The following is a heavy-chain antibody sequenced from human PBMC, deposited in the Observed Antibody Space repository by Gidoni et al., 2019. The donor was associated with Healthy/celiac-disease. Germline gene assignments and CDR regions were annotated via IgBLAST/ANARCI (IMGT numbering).Heavy chain of an antibody. D-gene: IGHD6-13*01. CDR1: GFIFSRYS. CDR2: ISSSSSTI. CDR3: ARRLGSSWYRGGFDY. Sequence: EVQLVESGGGLVQPGGSLRRSCAASGFIFSRYSMNWVRQAPGNGLARVSYISSSSSTIYYADSVKGRFTISRDNAKNSLYLQMNSLRAEDTAVYYCARRLGSSWYRGGFDYWGQGTLVTVSS. V-gene: IGHV3-48*01. J-gene: IGHJ4*02.